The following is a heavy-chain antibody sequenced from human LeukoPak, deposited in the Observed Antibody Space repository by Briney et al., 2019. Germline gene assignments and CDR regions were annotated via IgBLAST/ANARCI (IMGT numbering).Heavy chain of an antibody. Sequence: GGSLRLSCSASGFAFSSYAMHWVRQAPGKALDYVSSITSDGGTTYYADSVKGRFTISRDNSKNTLHLQMSSLRGDDTAVYYCLKDLSGRGDYWGQGTLVTVSS. CDR2: ITSDGGTT. J-gene: IGHJ4*02. CDR3: LKDLSGRGDY. CDR1: GFAFSSYA. D-gene: IGHD2/OR15-2a*01. V-gene: IGHV3-64D*08.